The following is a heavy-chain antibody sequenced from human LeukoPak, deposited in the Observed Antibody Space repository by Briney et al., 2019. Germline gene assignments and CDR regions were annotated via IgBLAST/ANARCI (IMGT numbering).Heavy chain of an antibody. CDR2: ISDDGRNK. CDR1: GFSSISYG. J-gene: IGHJ4*02. Sequence: GRSLRLSCAASGFSSISYGMHWVRQAPGKGLEWVGVISDDGRNKKYADSVKGRFTISRDNSKDTLYLQMNSLRDEDTAVYYCAKRPSDYGDYVTYFDYWGQGTLVTVSS. CDR3: AKRPSDYGDYVTYFDY. V-gene: IGHV3-30*18. D-gene: IGHD4-17*01.